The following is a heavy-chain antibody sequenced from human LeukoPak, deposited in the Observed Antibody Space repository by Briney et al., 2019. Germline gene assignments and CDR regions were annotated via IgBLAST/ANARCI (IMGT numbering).Heavy chain of an antibody. J-gene: IGHJ4*02. D-gene: IGHD3-10*01. CDR3: ARCTRITMVRGVIITGIYYFDY. V-gene: IGHV4-34*01. CDR2: INHSGST. CDR1: GGSFSGYY. Sequence: PSETLSLTCAVYGGSFSGYYWSWIRQPPGKGLEWIGEINHSGSTNYNPSLRSRVTISVDTSKNQFSLKLSSVTAADTAVYYCARCTRITMVRGVIITGIYYFDYWGQGTLVTVFS.